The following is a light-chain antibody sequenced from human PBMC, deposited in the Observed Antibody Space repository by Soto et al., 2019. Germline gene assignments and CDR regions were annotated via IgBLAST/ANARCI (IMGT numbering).Light chain of an antibody. J-gene: IGLJ3*02. V-gene: IGLV1-44*01. CDR2: SNN. CDR1: SSNIGSNT. Sequence: QSVLTQPPSASGTPGQRVTLSCSGSSSNIGSNTVNWYQQVPGTAPKPLIHSNNQRPSGVPGRFSGSKSGTSASLAISGLQCEDEGDYYCAGWDDSLNGRVFGGGTKLTVL. CDR3: AGWDDSLNGRV.